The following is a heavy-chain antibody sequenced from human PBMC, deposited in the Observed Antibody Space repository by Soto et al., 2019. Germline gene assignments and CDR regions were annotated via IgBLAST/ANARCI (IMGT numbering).Heavy chain of an antibody. CDR3: VKDQGRSSGWYVWWFDP. CDR1: GFTFSSYA. V-gene: IGHV3-64D*06. Sequence: EVQLVESGGGLVQPGGSLRLSCSASGFTFSSYAMHWVRQAPGKGLEYVSAISSNGGSTYYADSVKGRFTISRDNSKNTLYLQMSSLRAEDTAVYYCVKDQGRSSGWYVWWFDPWGQGTLVTVSS. D-gene: IGHD6-19*01. CDR2: ISSNGGST. J-gene: IGHJ5*02.